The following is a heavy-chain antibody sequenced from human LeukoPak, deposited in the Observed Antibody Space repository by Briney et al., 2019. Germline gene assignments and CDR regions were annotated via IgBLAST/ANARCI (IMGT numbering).Heavy chain of an antibody. CDR1: GYTFTSYG. CDR2: ISGYNGNT. V-gene: IGHV1-18*01. Sequence: ASVNVSCKASGYTFTSYGISWVRQAPGQGLEWMGWISGYNGNTKYAQKFQARVTLTTDTSTSTAYMELWSLRSDDTALYYCARDHGGYETEYYFDYWGQGTLVTVSS. J-gene: IGHJ4*02. CDR3: ARDHGGYETEYYFDY. D-gene: IGHD5-12*01.